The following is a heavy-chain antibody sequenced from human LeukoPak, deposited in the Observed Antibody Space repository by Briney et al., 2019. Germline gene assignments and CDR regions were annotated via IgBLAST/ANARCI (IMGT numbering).Heavy chain of an antibody. D-gene: IGHD1-26*01. CDR1: GFTFDDYA. J-gene: IGHJ4*02. CDR2: VSWHSGSI. CDR3: AKGYGGATDYHFDY. V-gene: IGHV3-9*01. Sequence: PGGSLRLSCAASGFTFDDYAMHWVRQAPGKGLEWVSGVSWHSGSIGYADSVKGRFTISRDNAKNSLYLQMNSLRTEDTALYYCAKGYGGATDYHFDYWGQGTLVNVSS.